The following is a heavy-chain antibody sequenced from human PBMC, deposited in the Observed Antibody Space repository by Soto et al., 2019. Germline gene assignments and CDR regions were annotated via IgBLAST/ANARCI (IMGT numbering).Heavy chain of an antibody. CDR3: ARDSGVATRYAFDI. J-gene: IGHJ3*02. CDR2: ISYDGSNK. Sequence: XESLLLSCAASGFTFSSYAMHWVRQAPGKGLEWVAVISYDGSNKYYADSVKGRFTISRDNSKNTLYLQMNSLRAEDTAVYYCARDSGVATRYAFDIWGQGTMVTVSS. CDR1: GFTFSSYA. V-gene: IGHV3-30-3*01. D-gene: IGHD5-12*01.